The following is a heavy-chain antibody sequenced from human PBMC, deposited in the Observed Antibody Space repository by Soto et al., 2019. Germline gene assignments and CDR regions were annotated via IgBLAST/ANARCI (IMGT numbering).Heavy chain of an antibody. Sequence: SETLSLTCAVYGGSFSGYYWSWIRQPPGKGLEWIGEINHSGSTNYNPSLKSRVTISVDTSKNQFSLRLRSVTAADTAVYYCVRDGTKTLRDWFDPWGQGISVTVSS. CDR3: VRDGTKTLRDWFDP. D-gene: IGHD1-1*01. V-gene: IGHV4-34*01. CDR1: GGSFSGYY. J-gene: IGHJ5*02. CDR2: INHSGST.